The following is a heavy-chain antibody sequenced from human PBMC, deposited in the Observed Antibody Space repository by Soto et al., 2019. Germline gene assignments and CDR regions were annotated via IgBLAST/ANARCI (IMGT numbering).Heavy chain of an antibody. CDR1: GFTFSNYW. Sequence: GGSLRLSCAASGFTFSNYWMSWVRQAPGKGLEWVANIKQDGSESNYGDSVKGRLTISRDNAENSLYLQMTSLRAEDTAVYYCASARHIGPWGQGTLVTVSS. D-gene: IGHD2-21*01. V-gene: IGHV3-7*01. CDR3: ASARHIGP. CDR2: IKQDGSES. J-gene: IGHJ5*02.